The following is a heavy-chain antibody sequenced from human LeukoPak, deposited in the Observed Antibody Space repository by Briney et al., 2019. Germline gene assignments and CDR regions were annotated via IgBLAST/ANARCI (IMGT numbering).Heavy chain of an antibody. CDR1: GFTFSSYT. Sequence: GGSLRLSCSASGFTFSSYTMNWVRQAPGKGLQWVSSISPTNTYIYHADSVKGRLTISRDNAKNLVYLQMNSLRAEDTALYYCARVRYYDFWSGSPPYYYYYYMDVWGKGTTVTVSS. V-gene: IGHV3-21*04. J-gene: IGHJ6*03. D-gene: IGHD3-3*01. CDR3: ARVRYYDFWSGSPPYYYYYYMDV. CDR2: ISPTNTYI.